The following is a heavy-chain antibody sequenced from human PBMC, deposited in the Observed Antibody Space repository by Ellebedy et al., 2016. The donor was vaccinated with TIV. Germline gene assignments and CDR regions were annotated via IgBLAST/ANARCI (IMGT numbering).Heavy chain of an antibody. CDR1: GFTFSSYS. CDR3: ARSQIRAPQPAFDP. D-gene: IGHD2-2*01. V-gene: IGHV3-48*04. J-gene: IGHJ5*02. Sequence: GGSLRLXCAASGFTFSSYSMNWVRQAPGKGLEWVSYISSSSSTIYYADSVKGRFTISRDNAKNSLYLQMNSLRAEDTAVYYCARSQIRAPQPAFDPWGQGTLVTVSS. CDR2: ISSSSSTI.